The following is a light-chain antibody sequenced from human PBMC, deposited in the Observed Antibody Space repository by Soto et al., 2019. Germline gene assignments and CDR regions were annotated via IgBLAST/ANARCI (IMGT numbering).Light chain of an antibody. V-gene: IGKV1-5*03. J-gene: IGKJ1*01. CDR3: QQYNSYSRR. CDR2: KAS. Sequence: DSPMTESPSTLSAYVGDRVTIPCRASQSISSWLAWYQQKPGKAPKLLIYKASSLESGVPSRFSGSGSGTEFTLTISSLQPDDFAPYYCQQYNSYSRRFCQGTKVDIK. CDR1: QSISSW.